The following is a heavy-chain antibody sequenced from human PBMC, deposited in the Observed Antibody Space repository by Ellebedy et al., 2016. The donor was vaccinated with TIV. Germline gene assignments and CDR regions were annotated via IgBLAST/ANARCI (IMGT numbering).Heavy chain of an antibody. V-gene: IGHV3-21*04. CDR3: AGSPSTGY. CDR1: GFTFSSYS. Sequence: GESLKISCAASGFTFSSYSLNWVRQAPGKGLEWVSSISSSSSYIYYADSVKGRFTISRDNSKNTLYLQMNSLRAEDTAVYYCAGSPSTGYWGQGTLVTVSS. J-gene: IGHJ4*02. D-gene: IGHD4-17*01. CDR2: ISSSSSYI.